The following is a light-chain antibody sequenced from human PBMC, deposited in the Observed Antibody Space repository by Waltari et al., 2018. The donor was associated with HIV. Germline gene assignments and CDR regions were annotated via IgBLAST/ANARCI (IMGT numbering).Light chain of an antibody. Sequence: VLTQSPGTLSVSPGGNATLSSRASQTIDQKSMSWYQQRPGQAPRLILFASSTRATDIPDRFRGSESGTEFTLTIRRLEPEDFAVYYCHVYGGSPRWTFGPGTRLE. V-gene: IGKV3-20*01. CDR1: QTIDQKS. J-gene: IGKJ1*01. CDR3: HVYGGSPRWT. CDR2: ASS.